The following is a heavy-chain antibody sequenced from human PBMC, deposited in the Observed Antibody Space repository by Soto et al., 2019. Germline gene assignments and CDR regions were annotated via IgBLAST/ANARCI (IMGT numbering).Heavy chain of an antibody. CDR2: ISAYNGNT. CDR1: GYTFTSYG. Sequence: EASVQVPCKASGYTFTSYGTVWLRQAPGQGREWMGWISAYNGNTNYAQKLQGRVTMTTDTSTSTAYMELRSLRSDDTAVYYCAREGMRAAVYYFDYWGQGTLVTVSS. J-gene: IGHJ4*02. CDR3: AREGMRAAVYYFDY. D-gene: IGHD6-19*01. V-gene: IGHV1-18*04.